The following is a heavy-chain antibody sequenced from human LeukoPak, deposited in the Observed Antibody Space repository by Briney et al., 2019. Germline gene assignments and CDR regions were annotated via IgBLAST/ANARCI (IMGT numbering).Heavy chain of an antibody. D-gene: IGHD5-24*01. CDR1: GYTFTSYY. Sequence: ASVKVSCKASGYTFTSYYTHWVRQAPGQGLEWMGIINPSGGSTSYAQKFQGRVTMTRDTSTSTVYMELSSLRSEDTAVYYCARESVGDGYNLALDYWGQGTLVTVSS. CDR3: ARESVGDGYNLALDY. J-gene: IGHJ4*02. CDR2: INPSGGST. V-gene: IGHV1-46*01.